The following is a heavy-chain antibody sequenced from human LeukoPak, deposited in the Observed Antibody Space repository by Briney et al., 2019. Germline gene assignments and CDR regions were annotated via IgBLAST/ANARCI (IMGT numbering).Heavy chain of an antibody. CDR2: IYSSVT. Sequence: PGGSLRLSCTVSGFTVSSNSMSWVRQAPGKGLEWVSFIYSSVTHYSDSVKGRFTISRDNSKNTLYLQMNSLRAEDTAVYYCAKLIRGVVGGWFDPWGQGTLVTVSS. CDR3: AKLIRGVVGGWFDP. J-gene: IGHJ5*02. CDR1: GFTVSSNS. V-gene: IGHV3-53*01. D-gene: IGHD1-26*01.